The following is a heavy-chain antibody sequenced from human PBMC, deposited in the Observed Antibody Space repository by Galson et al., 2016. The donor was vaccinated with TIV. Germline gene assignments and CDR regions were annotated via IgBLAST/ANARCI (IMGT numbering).Heavy chain of an antibody. J-gene: IGHJ4*02. CDR2: IYPGDSDT. CDR1: GYNFDTYW. Sequence: QSGAEVKKPGESLKISCKSSGYNFDTYWIVWVRQMPGKGPEWMGTIYPGDSDTRYSPSFQGQVTMSADKSINTAYLQWSSLKASDSAIYYCTRQSTRSFDFWGPGTLVSVSS. CDR3: TRQSTRSFDF. V-gene: IGHV5-51*01. D-gene: IGHD5/OR15-5a*01.